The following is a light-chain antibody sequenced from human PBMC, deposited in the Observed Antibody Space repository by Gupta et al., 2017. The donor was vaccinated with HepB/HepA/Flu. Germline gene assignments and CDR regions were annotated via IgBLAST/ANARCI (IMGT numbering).Light chain of an antibody. V-gene: IGLV2-14*03. CDR2: DVS. J-gene: IGLJ2*01. CDR3: SSYTGDRRVV. Sequence: SALTQPASVSGSPGQSITISCTGTSSDVGTYNHVSWYQQLPGKAPKLITYDVSTRPSKSVHRFSGSKSANTASLTISGLQAEDEADYYGSSYTGDRRVVFGGGTKLTVL. CDR1: SSDVGTYNH.